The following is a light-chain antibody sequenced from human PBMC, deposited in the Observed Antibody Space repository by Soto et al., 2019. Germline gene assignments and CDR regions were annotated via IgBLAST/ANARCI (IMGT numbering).Light chain of an antibody. CDR2: DAS. Sequence: DIQMIQSPSTLSASVGDRVTITCRASQSISSWLAWYQQKPGKAPKLLIYDASNLESGVPSRFSGSGSGTEFTLTISSLQPDDFATYYCQQYNSFPYTFGQGTKLEIK. V-gene: IGKV1-5*01. J-gene: IGKJ2*01. CDR1: QSISSW. CDR3: QQYNSFPYT.